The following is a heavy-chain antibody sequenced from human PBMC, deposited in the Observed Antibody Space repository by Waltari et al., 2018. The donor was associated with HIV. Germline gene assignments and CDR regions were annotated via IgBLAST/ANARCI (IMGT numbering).Heavy chain of an antibody. Sequence: EVQLLESGGGLVQPGGSLRLSCAASGFTFSSYAMSWVRQAPGKGLEWVSAISGSGGSTYYADSVKGRFTISRDNSKNTLYLQMNSLRAEDTAVYYCANDYSNSQAFDIWGQGTMVTVSS. CDR1: GFTFSSYA. D-gene: IGHD4-4*01. CDR2: ISGSGGST. V-gene: IGHV3-23*01. J-gene: IGHJ3*02. CDR3: ANDYSNSQAFDI.